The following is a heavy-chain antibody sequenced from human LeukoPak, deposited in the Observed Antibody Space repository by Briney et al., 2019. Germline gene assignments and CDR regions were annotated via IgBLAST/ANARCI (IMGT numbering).Heavy chain of an antibody. CDR2: INGNGVGA. CDR1: GFTFRSYV. J-gene: IGHJ4*02. Sequence: PGGSLRLSCVGSGFTFRSYVMTWVRQAPGKGLEWVSGINGNGVGAFHADSVKGRFTISRDNSKNTLFLQMNSLRVEDTAVYFCANDLSRTDNSGSYYWGQGILVTVSS. CDR3: ANDLSRTDNSGSYY. D-gene: IGHD6-19*01. V-gene: IGHV3-23*01.